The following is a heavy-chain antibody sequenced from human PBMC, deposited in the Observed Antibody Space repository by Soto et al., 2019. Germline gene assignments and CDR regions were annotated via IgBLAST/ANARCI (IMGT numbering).Heavy chain of an antibody. Sequence: PLETLSLTCTFSNGSISPNYWSWIRQPPGKGLEWIGYIYYAGTTTYNPSLQSRVSISVDTSKNEVSLKLTSVTAAYTAVYFCARLGAYYQAMDSWGQGTLVT. CDR3: ARLGAYYQAMDS. D-gene: IGHD3-22*01. J-gene: IGHJ1*01. CDR1: NGSISPNY. V-gene: IGHV4-59*08. CDR2: IYYAGTT.